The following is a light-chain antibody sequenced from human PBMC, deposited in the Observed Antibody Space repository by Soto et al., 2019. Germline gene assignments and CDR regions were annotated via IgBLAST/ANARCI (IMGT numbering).Light chain of an antibody. CDR3: QQSYSTPT. J-gene: IGKJ4*01. CDR2: AAS. V-gene: IGKV1-39*01. CDR1: QSISSY. Sequence: DSQMTQSPSSLSASVGDRVTITCRASQSISSYLNWYQQKPGKAPKLLIYAASSLQSGVPSRFSGSGSGTDFTLTISSLQPEDFATYYCQQSYSTPTFGGGTKGEIK.